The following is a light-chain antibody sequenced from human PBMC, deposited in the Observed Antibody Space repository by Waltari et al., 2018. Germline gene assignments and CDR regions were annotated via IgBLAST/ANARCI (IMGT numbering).Light chain of an antibody. J-gene: IGKJ1*01. CDR1: QDISNY. V-gene: IGKV1-9*01. Sequence: DILLTQSPSFLSASVGDRISITCRASQDISNYLAWLQQKPGKAPKVLIYAASSLQSGVPARFIGSGSGAEFTLTISSLQPEDFATYYCQQSYSTPRTFGQGTKVEIK. CDR3: QQSYSTPRT. CDR2: AAS.